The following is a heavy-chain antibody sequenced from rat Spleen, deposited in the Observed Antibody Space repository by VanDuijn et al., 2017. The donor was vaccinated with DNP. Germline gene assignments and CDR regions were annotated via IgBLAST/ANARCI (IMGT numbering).Heavy chain of an antibody. D-gene: IGHD3-1*01. Sequence: EVQLVESGGGLVQPGRSMKLSCVVSGFTFSDYNMAWVRQAPKKGLEWVATISYDGSTTYYRDSVRGRFTISRDNARSSLYLQMDSLTSEDTATYYCAKEALRAPFDFWGQGVMVTVSS. CDR3: AKEALRAPFDF. V-gene: IGHV5-7*01. CDR2: ISYDGSTT. CDR1: GFTFSDYN. J-gene: IGHJ2*01.